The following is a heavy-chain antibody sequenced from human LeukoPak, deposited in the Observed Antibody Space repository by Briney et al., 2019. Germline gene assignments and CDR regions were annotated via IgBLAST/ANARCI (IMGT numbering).Heavy chain of an antibody. Sequence: GGSLRLSWAAAGFTFSSYWMTWVRQAPGKGLEWVANIKQDGSEKYYVDSVKGRFTISRDNAKNSLYLQMNSLRAEDTAVYYCARGVEAARRFDYWGQGTLVTVSS. CDR2: IKQDGSEK. V-gene: IGHV3-7*04. D-gene: IGHD6-6*01. CDR3: ARGVEAARRFDY. J-gene: IGHJ4*02. CDR1: GFTFSSYW.